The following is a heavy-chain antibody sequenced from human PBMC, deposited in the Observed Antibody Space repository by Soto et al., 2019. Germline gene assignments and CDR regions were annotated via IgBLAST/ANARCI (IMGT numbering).Heavy chain of an antibody. D-gene: IGHD6-13*01. CDR2: ISSNYSTI. CDR1: GFTFSSYN. V-gene: IGHV3-48*01. Sequence: GGSLRLSCAASGFTFSSYNMNWVRQAPGKGLEWVSYISSNYSTIYYADSVKGRFTISRDNAKSSLYLQMNSLRAEDTALYYCAKDIDELAPGDDAFDIWGQGTMVTVSS. CDR3: AKDIDELAPGDDAFDI. J-gene: IGHJ3*02.